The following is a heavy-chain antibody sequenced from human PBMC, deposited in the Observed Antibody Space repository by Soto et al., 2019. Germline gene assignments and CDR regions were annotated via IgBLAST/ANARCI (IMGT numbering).Heavy chain of an antibody. V-gene: IGHV3-21*01. J-gene: IGHJ4*02. CDR3: AKEATNINNFDY. D-gene: IGHD1-26*01. Sequence: EVQLVESGGGLVKPGGSLRLSCAASGFTFSSYSMNWVRQAPGKGLEWVSSFSRSSSYIYYADSVKGRFTISRDNAKNSLYLQMNSLRAEDTAVYYCAKEATNINNFDYWGQGTLVTVSS. CDR1: GFTFSSYS. CDR2: FSRSSSYI.